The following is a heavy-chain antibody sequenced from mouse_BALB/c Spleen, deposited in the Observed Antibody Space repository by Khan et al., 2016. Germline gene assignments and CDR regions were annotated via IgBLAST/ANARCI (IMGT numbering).Heavy chain of an antibody. J-gene: IGHJ2*01. CDR2: IDPYNDGT. D-gene: IGHD2-2*01. CDR3: ARSGYTGTYFDY. CDR1: GYTFTSYV. V-gene: IGHV1S136*01. Sequence: VQLQQSGPELVKPGASVKMSCKSSGYTFTSYVMHWVKQKPGQGLEWIGYIDPYNDGTTYNEKFKGKATLTSDKSSSTAYMELSSLTSEDSAVYYCARSGYTGTYFDYWGQGTTLTVSS.